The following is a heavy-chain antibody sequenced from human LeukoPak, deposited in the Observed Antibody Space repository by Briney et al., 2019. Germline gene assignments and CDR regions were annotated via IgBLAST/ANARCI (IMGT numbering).Heavy chain of an antibody. CDR2: IYTSGST. CDR3: ARSAVGATPYYYYGMDV. J-gene: IGHJ6*02. D-gene: IGHD1-26*01. CDR1: GGCISSGSYY. V-gene: IGHV4-61*02. Sequence: TSQTLSLTCTVSGGCISSGSYYWSWIRQPAGKGLEWIGRIYTSGSTNYNPSLKSRVTISVDTSKNQFSLKLSSVTAADTAVYYCARSAVGATPYYYYGMDVWGQGTTVTVSS.